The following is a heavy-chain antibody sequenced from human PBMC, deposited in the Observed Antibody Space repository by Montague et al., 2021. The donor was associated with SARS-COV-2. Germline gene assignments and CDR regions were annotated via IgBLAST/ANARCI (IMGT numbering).Heavy chain of an antibody. V-gene: IGHV4-59*08. CDR3: ARLGLQLLGGHYFDY. J-gene: IGHJ4*02. CDR1: GGSISSYY. D-gene: IGHD5-24*01. Sequence: SETLSLTCTVSGGSISSYYWSWIRHPPGTGLEWIVIIYYSGSTTXXPSXXXRVPTSVDTSKNQFSLTLSSVTAADTAVYYRARLGLQLLGGHYFDYWGQGTLVTVSS. CDR2: IYYSGST.